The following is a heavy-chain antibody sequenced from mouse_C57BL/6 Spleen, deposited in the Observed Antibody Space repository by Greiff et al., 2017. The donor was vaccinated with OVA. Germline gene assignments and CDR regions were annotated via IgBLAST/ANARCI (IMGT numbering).Heavy chain of an antibody. D-gene: IGHD2-4*01. CDR1: GYAFSSYW. CDR3: ARSGYDYDVGDY. V-gene: IGHV1-80*01. Sequence: VQLKESGAELVKPGASVKISCKASGYAFSSYWMNWVKQRPGKGLEWIGQIYPGDGATNYNGKFQGKATLTAAKSSSTAYMQRSSLTSEDSAVYFCARSGYDYDVGDYWGQGTTLTVSS. J-gene: IGHJ2*01. CDR2: IYPGDGAT.